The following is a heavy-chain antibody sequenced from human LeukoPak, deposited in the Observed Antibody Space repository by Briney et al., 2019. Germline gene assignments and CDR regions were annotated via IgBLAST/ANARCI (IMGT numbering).Heavy chain of an antibody. CDR2: TYYRSKWYN. Sequence: PSQTLSLTCAISGDSVSSNSAAWNWFRLSPSRGLEWLGRTYYRSKWYNDYAVSVKSRITINPDTSKNQFSLQLNSVTPEDTAVYYCTRFNSSSEWFDPWGQGTLVTVSS. V-gene: IGHV6-1*01. J-gene: IGHJ5*02. D-gene: IGHD6-6*01. CDR3: TRFNSSSEWFDP. CDR1: GDSVSSNSAA.